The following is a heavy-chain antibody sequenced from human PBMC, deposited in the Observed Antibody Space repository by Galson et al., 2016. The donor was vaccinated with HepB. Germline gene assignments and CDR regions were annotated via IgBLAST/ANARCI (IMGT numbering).Heavy chain of an antibody. CDR2: ISAGCGRT. CDR1: GFTFDSYD. V-gene: IGHV3-23*01. J-gene: IGHJ3*02. D-gene: IGHD6-19*01. Sequence: SLRLSCAVSGFTFDSYDMSWVRHAPGKGPEWVSAISAGCGRTNYVDSVKGRFPISRDNSKSTLYLQINSLRVHVTALYYCAKDRASRLSSRGWLTNDALDIWGQGTMVTVSS. CDR3: AKDRASRLSSRGWLTNDALDI.